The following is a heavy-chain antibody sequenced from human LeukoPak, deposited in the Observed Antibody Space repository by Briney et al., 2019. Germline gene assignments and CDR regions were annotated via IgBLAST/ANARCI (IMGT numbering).Heavy chain of an antibody. CDR1: GGSISSYY. CDR2: IYYSGST. D-gene: IGHD3-16*01. V-gene: IGHV4-59*01. J-gene: IGHJ4*02. CDR3: ARAGLRLGEYDY. Sequence: SETLSLTCTVSGGSISSYYWSWIRQPPGKGLEWIGYIYYSGSTNYNPSLKSRVTISVDTSKNQFSLKLSSVTAADTAVYYCARAGLRLGEYDYWGQGTLVTVSS.